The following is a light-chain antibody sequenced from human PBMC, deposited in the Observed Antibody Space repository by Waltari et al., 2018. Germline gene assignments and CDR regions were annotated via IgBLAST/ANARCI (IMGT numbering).Light chain of an antibody. Sequence: EIALTQSPGTLSLSPGERATLTCRASRSVSSNYLTWYQQRPGQAPRLLVYGASIRATGIADRFSGSGYGRDFTLTISRLEPEDSGVYYCHQYGSSRYTFGQGTKLEIK. J-gene: IGKJ2*01. V-gene: IGKV3-20*01. CDR2: GAS. CDR3: HQYGSSRYT. CDR1: RSVSSNY.